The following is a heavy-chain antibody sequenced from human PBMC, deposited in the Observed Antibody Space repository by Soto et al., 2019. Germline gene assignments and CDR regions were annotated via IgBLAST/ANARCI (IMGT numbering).Heavy chain of an antibody. J-gene: IGHJ4*02. V-gene: IGHV2-5*02. CDR3: AHRARGVAWGYFDY. D-gene: IGHD3-10*01. CDR1: GFSLSTSGVG. Sequence: QITLKESGPTLVKPTQTLTLTCTFSGFSLSTSGVGVGWIRQPPGQALEWLALIYWDDDKRYSPYLKSRLTITKDTSKNQVVLTMTNMDPVDTATYYCAHRARGVAWGYFDYWGQGTLVTVSS. CDR2: IYWDDDK.